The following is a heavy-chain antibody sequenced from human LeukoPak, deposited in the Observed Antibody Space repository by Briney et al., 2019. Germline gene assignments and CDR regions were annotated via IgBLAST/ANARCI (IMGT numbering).Heavy chain of an antibody. CDR1: GGSISSSSYY. D-gene: IGHD2-8*01. CDR2: FYYSGST. J-gene: IGHJ4*02. CDR3: ARSTGVAPRLIDF. Sequence: SETLSLTCTVSGGSISSSSYYWGWIRQPPGKGLEWIGGFYYSGSTSYKPSLKSRVTISVDTSKNQFSLRLTSVTAADTAVYYCARSTGVAPRLIDFWGQGTLVTVSS. V-gene: IGHV4-39*07.